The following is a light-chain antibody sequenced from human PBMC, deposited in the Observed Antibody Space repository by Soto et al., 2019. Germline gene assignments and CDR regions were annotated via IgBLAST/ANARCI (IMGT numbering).Light chain of an antibody. Sequence: EIVLTQSPGTLSLSPWERATLSCRASQTVTRNYLAWHQQKPGQTPRLLVYGASSRATGIPDRFSGSGSGTDFTLTISRLEPEDFATYYCQQRNSWPLTFGGGTKVDIK. V-gene: IGKV3D-20*02. CDR3: QQRNSWPLT. J-gene: IGKJ4*01. CDR2: GAS. CDR1: QTVTRNY.